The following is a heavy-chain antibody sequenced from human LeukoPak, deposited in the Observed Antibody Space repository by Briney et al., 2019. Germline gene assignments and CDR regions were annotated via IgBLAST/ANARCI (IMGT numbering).Heavy chain of an antibody. D-gene: IGHD3-10*01. CDR2: INHSGST. Sequence: KPGGSLRLSCAASGFTFSSYSMYWVRQPPGKGLEWIGEINHSGSTNYNPSLKSRVTISVDTSKNQFSLKLCSVTAADTAVYYCETYGSGSRSYWYFDLWGRGTLVTVSS. V-gene: IGHV4-34*08. CDR3: ETYGSGSRSYWYFDL. J-gene: IGHJ2*01. CDR1: GFTFSSYS.